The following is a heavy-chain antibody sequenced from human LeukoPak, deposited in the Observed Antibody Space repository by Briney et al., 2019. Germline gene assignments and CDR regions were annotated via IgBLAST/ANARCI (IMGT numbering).Heavy chain of an antibody. Sequence: GGSLRLSCAASGFTFSSVWMSWVRQAPGKGLEWVANVKQDGSDKSCADSVKGRFTISRDNSKNTLYLQVNSLRAEDTAVYYCATTAGATALADAFDIWGQGTMVTVSS. V-gene: IGHV3-7*03. J-gene: IGHJ3*02. D-gene: IGHD1-26*01. CDR1: GFTFSSVW. CDR2: VKQDGSDK. CDR3: ATTAGATALADAFDI.